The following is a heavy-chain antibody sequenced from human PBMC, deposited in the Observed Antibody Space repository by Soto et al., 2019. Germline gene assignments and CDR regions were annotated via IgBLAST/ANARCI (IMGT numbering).Heavy chain of an antibody. CDR2: IYHSGST. D-gene: IGHD3-22*01. CDR1: GGSISSGGYS. J-gene: IGHJ4*02. CDR3: ARYLPHYYYDSNYFDY. Sequence: PSETLSLTCAVSGGSISSGGYSWSWIRQPPRKGLEWIGYIYHSGSTYYNPSLKSRVTVSVDRSKNQFSLKLSSVTAADTGVYYCARYLPHYYYDSNYFDYGGQGTLVTGSS. V-gene: IGHV4-30-2*01.